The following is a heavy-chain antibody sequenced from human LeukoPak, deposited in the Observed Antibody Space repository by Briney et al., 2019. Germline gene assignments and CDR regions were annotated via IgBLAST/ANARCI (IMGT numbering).Heavy chain of an antibody. CDR1: GFTFSSYE. Sequence: GGSLRLSCAASGFTFSSYEMNWVRQAPGKGLEWVSYISSRGSTTNYADSVKGRFTISRDNAKNSLCLQMNSLSAEDTAVYYCARDPSSDYWGQGTLVTVSS. V-gene: IGHV3-48*03. D-gene: IGHD6-6*01. J-gene: IGHJ4*02. CDR2: ISSRGSTT. CDR3: ARDPSSDY.